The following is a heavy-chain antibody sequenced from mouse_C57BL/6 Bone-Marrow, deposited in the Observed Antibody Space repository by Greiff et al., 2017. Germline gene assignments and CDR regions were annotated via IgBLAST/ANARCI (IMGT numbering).Heavy chain of an antibody. D-gene: IGHD2-13*01. CDR2: INPGSGGT. CDR1: GYAFTNYL. V-gene: IGHV1-54*01. J-gene: IGHJ2*01. Sequence: VKLQESGAELVRPGTSVKVSCKASGYAFTNYLIEWVKQRPGQGLEWIGVINPGSGGTNYNEKFKGKSTLTADKSSSTAYMQLSSLTSEDSAVYFCSRRGEKYYFDYWGQGTTLTVSS. CDR3: SRRGEKYYFDY.